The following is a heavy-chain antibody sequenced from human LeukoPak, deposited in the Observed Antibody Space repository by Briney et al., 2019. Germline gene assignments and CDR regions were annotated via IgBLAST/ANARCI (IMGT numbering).Heavy chain of an antibody. V-gene: IGHV1-18*01. Sequence: ASVKVSCKASGYSFTNYGISWVRQAPGQGLEWMGWISAYNGYTHFAQKFQGRVTMTTDTSTSTAYMELRSLRSDDTAVYYCARATIDWNYDYWGQGTLVTVSS. CDR3: ARATIDWNYDY. D-gene: IGHD1-7*01. CDR2: ISAYNGYT. CDR1: GYSFTNYG. J-gene: IGHJ4*02.